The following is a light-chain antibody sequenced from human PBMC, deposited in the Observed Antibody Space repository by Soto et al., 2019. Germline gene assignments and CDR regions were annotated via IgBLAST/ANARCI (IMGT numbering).Light chain of an antibody. CDR2: DAS. Sequence: EIVLTQSPGTLSLSPGERATLSCRASQSVTSNYLAWYQQKPGQAPRLLICDASSRATGIPDRFSGSGSGTDFTLTIPRLEPEDFAVYYCQQYGTSPYSFGQGTKLEIK. CDR3: QQYGTSPYS. J-gene: IGKJ2*01. CDR1: QSVTSNY. V-gene: IGKV3-20*01.